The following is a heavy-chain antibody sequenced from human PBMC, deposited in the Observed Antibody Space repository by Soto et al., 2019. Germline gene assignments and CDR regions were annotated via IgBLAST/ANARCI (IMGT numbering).Heavy chain of an antibody. CDR3: AIQDCTNDVCLEAAVTVGGALEY. V-gene: IGHV3-74*01. J-gene: IGHJ4*02. D-gene: IGHD2-8*01. CDR1: GLTFSKYW. CDR2: ISSEGTTT. Sequence: EVQLVESGGGLVQPGKALRLSCAASGLTFSKYWMHWVRQAPGKGPVWVSYISSEGTTTDYADSVKGRFTISRDNAKNTLYLQMDSLRVEDTAVYYCAIQDCTNDVCLEAAVTVGGALEYWGQGAQATVSS.